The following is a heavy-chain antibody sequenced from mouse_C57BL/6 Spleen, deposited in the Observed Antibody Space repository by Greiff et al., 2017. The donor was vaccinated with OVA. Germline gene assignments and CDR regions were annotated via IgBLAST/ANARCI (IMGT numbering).Heavy chain of an antibody. Sequence: LVESGAELMKPGASVKLSCKATGYTFTGYWIEWVKQRPGHGLEWIGEILPGSGSTNYNEKFKGKATFTADTSSNTAYMQLSSLTTEDSAIYYCARSPSYDGYYGRFAYWGQGTLVTVSA. CDR1: GYTFTGYW. J-gene: IGHJ3*01. V-gene: IGHV1-9*01. CDR2: ILPGSGST. D-gene: IGHD2-3*01. CDR3: ARSPSYDGYYGRFAY.